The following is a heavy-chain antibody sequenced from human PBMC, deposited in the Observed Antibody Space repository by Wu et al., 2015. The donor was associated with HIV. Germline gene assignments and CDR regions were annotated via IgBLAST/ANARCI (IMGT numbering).Heavy chain of an antibody. V-gene: IGHV1-45*02. CDR2: ITPFNGNT. J-gene: IGHJ3*02. Sequence: QMQLVQSGAEVKKTGSSVKVSCKASGYTFTYRYLHWVRQAPGQALEWMGWITPFNGNTNYAQKFQDRVTITRDRSMSTAYMELSSLRSEDTAMYYCVGEDYYVGAFDIWGPRDNGHRLF. CDR3: VGEDYYVGAFDI. D-gene: IGHD3-10*02. CDR1: GYTFTYRY.